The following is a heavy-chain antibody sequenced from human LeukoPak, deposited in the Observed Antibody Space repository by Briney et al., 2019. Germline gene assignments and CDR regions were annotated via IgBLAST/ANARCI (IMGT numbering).Heavy chain of an antibody. CDR1: GGSISSYY. CDR2: IYYSGST. CDR3: ARQATVVTPRGVDY. D-gene: IGHD4-17*01. Sequence: SSETLSLTCTVSGGSISSYYWSWIRQPPGKGLEWIGYIYYSGSTNYNPSLKSRVTISVDTSKNQFSLKLSSVTAADTAVYYCARQATVVTPRGVDYWGQGTLVTVSS. V-gene: IGHV4-59*08. J-gene: IGHJ4*02.